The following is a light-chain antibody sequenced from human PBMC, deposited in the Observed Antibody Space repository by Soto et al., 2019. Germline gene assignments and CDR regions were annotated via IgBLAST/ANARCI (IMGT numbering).Light chain of an antibody. CDR2: SAS. Sequence: DIQLTQSPSFLSAFVGDTVTITCRASQPMGTYLAWYQQKPGKVPKLLIRSASTLQSGVPPRFSGGGSGTEFTLTISTLQPDDSGIYYCQQLNGYQLAFGGGTNVEIK. CDR1: QPMGTY. V-gene: IGKV1-9*01. J-gene: IGKJ4*01. CDR3: QQLNGYQLA.